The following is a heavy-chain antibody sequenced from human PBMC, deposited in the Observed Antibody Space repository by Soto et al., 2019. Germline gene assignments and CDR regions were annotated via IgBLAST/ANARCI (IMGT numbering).Heavy chain of an antibody. D-gene: IGHD6-13*01. V-gene: IGHV1-2*04. J-gene: IGHJ5*02. CDR1: GYTFTGYY. CDR3: ARAAAAAGNWFDR. CDR2: INPNSGGT. Sequence: ASVKVSCKASGYTFTGYYMHWVRQAPGQGLEWMGWINPNSGGTNYAQKFQGWVTMTRDTSISTAYMELSRLRSDDTAVYYCARAAAAAGNWFDRWGQETLVTVSS.